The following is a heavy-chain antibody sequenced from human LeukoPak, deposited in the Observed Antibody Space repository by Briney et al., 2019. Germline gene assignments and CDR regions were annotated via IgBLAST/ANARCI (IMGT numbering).Heavy chain of an antibody. Sequence: GGSLRLSCVASGFTFTDHPMNWARQAPGKGLEWISYIGGDGIAFYADSVKGRFTISRDNAKNSLYLQMNSLRAEDTAVYYCARGGGSYYYGMDVWGQGTTVTVSS. D-gene: IGHD1-26*01. CDR3: ARGGGSYYYGMDV. CDR2: IGGDGIA. J-gene: IGHJ6*02. CDR1: GFTFTDHP. V-gene: IGHV3-48*01.